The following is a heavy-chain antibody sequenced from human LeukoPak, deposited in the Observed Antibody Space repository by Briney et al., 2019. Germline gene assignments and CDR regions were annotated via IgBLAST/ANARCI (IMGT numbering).Heavy chain of an antibody. D-gene: IGHD3-22*01. CDR1: GYTFTGYY. Sequence: ASVTVSCKASGYTFTGYYMHWVRQAPGQGLEWMGWINPNSGGTNYAQKFQGWVTMTRDTSISTAYMELSSLRSEDTAVYYCAREGLYYYDSSGYYPRWDGDWFDPWGQGTLVTVSS. CDR3: AREGLYYYDSSGYYPRWDGDWFDP. J-gene: IGHJ5*02. V-gene: IGHV1-2*04. CDR2: INPNSGGT.